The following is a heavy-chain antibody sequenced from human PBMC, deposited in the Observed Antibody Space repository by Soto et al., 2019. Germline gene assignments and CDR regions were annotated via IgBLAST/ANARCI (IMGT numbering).Heavy chain of an antibody. CDR1: GFTFSNYG. J-gene: IGHJ1*01. V-gene: IGHV3-30*18. D-gene: IGHD4-17*01. Sequence: QVQLVESGGGVVQPGRSLRLSCAASGFTFSNYGMHWVRQAPGKGLEWVAVISYHGSDKYYADSVKGRFTFSRDNSKNTLYLQMDSLRAEATDVYYCAKDHLTTTVTTVGYWGQGTLVTVSS. CDR3: AKDHLTTTVTTVGY. CDR2: ISYHGSDK.